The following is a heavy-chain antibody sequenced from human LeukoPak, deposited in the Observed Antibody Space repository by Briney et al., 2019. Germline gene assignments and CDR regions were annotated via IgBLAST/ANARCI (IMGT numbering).Heavy chain of an antibody. D-gene: IGHD3-22*01. V-gene: IGHV1-18*01. CDR2: ISAYNGNT. Sequence: ASVKVSCKASGYTFTSYGISWVRQAPGQGLEWMGWISAYNGNTNYAQKLQGRVTMTTDTSTSTAYMELRSLRSDDTAVYYCARGTHYYDSSGNWDDGGEAFDIWGQGTMVTVSS. CDR1: GYTFTSYG. CDR3: ARGTHYYDSSGNWDDGGEAFDI. J-gene: IGHJ3*02.